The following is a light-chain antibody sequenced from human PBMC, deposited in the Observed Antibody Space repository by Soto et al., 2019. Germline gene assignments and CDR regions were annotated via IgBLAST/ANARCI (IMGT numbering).Light chain of an antibody. CDR2: SNY. J-gene: IGLJ1*01. Sequence: QSVRTQPPSASGTPGQRVTISCSGSSSNIESNTVTWYQQPPGTAPKLVIYSNYDRPSGVPDRFSGSTSGTSASLVIRGLQSEDEADYYCAAWDDILNGYVFGGGTKVTVL. V-gene: IGLV1-44*01. CDR3: AAWDDILNGYV. CDR1: SSNIESNT.